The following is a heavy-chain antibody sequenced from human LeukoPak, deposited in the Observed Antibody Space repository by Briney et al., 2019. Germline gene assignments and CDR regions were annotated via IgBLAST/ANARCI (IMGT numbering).Heavy chain of an antibody. J-gene: IGHJ3*02. D-gene: IGHD5-18*01. CDR1: GFSFDDHT. V-gene: IGHV3-43*01. CDR2: ITWDGGTT. CDR3: ARSTTMVTWGSFDI. Sequence: GGSLRLSCAASGFSFDDHTMNWVRQAPGKGLEWVSLITWDGGTTYNADSVKGRCTISRDNIKYSLYLQMNSLRTEDTALYYCARSTTMVTWGSFDIWGQGTLVTVSS.